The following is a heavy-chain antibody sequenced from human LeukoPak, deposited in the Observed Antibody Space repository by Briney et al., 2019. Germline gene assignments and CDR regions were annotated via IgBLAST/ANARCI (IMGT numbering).Heavy chain of an antibody. J-gene: IGHJ4*02. CDR2: IYYTGST. CDR3: ARQGCGGDCYPDY. Sequence: SETLSLTCTVSGGSIRSSSYYWGWIRQPPGKGLEWIGSIYYTGSTYHNPSLKSRVIISVDTSKNQSSLRLSSVTAADTAVYYCARQGCGGDCYPDYWGQGTLVTVSS. V-gene: IGHV4-39*01. D-gene: IGHD2-21*02. CDR1: GGSIRSSSYY.